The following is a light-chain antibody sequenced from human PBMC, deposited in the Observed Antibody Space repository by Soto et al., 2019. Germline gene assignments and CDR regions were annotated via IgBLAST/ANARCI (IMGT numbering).Light chain of an antibody. CDR1: SSNIGAGYD. CDR2: GNS. Sequence: QSVLTQPPSVSGAPGHRVTISCTGSSSNIGAGYDVHWYQQLPRTAPKLLIYGNSNRPSGVPDRFSGSKAGTSASLAITGLQAEDEADYYCQAYDSSLSGAVFGGGTTLTVL. V-gene: IGLV1-40*01. CDR3: QAYDSSLSGAV. J-gene: IGLJ3*02.